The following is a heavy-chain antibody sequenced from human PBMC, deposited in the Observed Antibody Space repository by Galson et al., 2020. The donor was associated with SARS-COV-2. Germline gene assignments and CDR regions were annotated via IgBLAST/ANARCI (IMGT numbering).Heavy chain of an antibody. CDR3: ATSYCSSTSCYYYYGIDV. CDR1: GFTFSSYA. CDR2: ISYDGSNK. Sequence: TGGSLRLSCAASGFTFSSYAMHWVRQAPGKGLEWVAVISYDGSNKYYADSVKCRFTISRDNSKNTLYLQMNSLRAEDTAVYYCATSYCSSTSCYYYYGIDVWGQGTTVTVAS. J-gene: IGHJ6*02. D-gene: IGHD2-2*01. V-gene: IGHV3-30-3*01.